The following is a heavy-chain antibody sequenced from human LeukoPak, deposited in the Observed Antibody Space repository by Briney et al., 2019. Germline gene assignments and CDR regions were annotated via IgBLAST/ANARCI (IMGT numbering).Heavy chain of an antibody. V-gene: IGHV3-30-3*01. CDR3: ARERSNHYFDY. J-gene: IGHJ4*02. CDR1: GFTFSSYV. CDR2: ISYDGSNK. D-gene: IGHD4-11*01. Sequence: PGGSLRLSCPASGFTFSSYVMSWVRQAPGKGLEWVAVISYDGSNKYYADSVKGRFTISRDNSKNTLYLQMNSLRAEDTAVYYCARERSNHYFDYWGQGTLVTVSS.